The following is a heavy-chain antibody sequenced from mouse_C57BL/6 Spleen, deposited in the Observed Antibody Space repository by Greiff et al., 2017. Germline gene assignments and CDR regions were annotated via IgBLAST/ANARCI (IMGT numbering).Heavy chain of an antibody. Sequence: QVQLKESGAELVRPGASVKLSCKASGYTFTDYYINWVKQRPGQGLEWIARIYPGSGNTYYNEKFKGKATLTAEKSSSTAYMQLSSLTSEDSAVYFCARVGAYSNYGAMDYWGQGTSVTVSS. CDR3: ARVGAYSNYGAMDY. CDR1: GYTFTDYY. D-gene: IGHD2-5*01. J-gene: IGHJ4*01. CDR2: IYPGSGNT. V-gene: IGHV1-76*01.